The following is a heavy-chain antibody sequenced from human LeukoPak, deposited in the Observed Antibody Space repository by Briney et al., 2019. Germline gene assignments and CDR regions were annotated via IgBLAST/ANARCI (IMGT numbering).Heavy chain of an antibody. Sequence: PSETLSLTCTVSGGSIGSASSYWAWLRQPPGKGLEWIGIMYYTGGTYYNPSLKSRVTISGDTSKNQFSLKLSSVTAADTAVYYCASPGGNRWLQFYHFDYWGQGTLVTVSS. CDR3: ASPGGNRWLQFYHFDY. V-gene: IGHV4-39*01. CDR2: MYYTGGT. D-gene: IGHD5-24*01. CDR1: GGSIGSASSY. J-gene: IGHJ4*02.